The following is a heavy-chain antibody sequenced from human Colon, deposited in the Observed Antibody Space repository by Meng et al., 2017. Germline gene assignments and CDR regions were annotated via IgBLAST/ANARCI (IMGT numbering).Heavy chain of an antibody. Sequence: QVQLRESGPALVKPSETLSLTCAVSGDSITTRNWSAWVRQPPGKGLEWIGEIPHRGSSAYSPSLKRRVSMSIDKSKNQFSLKLTSVTAADTAVYYCLRGSGGSVWGQGTLVTVSS. V-gene: IGHV4-4*02. CDR3: LRGSGGSV. D-gene: IGHD3-10*01. CDR1: GDSITTRNW. J-gene: IGHJ1*01. CDR2: IPHRGSS.